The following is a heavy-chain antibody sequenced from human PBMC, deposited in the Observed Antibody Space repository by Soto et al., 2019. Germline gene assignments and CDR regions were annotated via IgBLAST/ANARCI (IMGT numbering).Heavy chain of an antibody. CDR1: GGTFSSYA. J-gene: IGHJ6*02. Sequence: ASVKVSCKASGGTFSSYAISWVRQAPGQGLEWMGGIISIFGTANYAQKFQGRVTITADESTSTAYMELSSLRSEDTAVYYCARDGAAAGTGYGMDVWGQGTTVTVS. CDR2: IISIFGTA. D-gene: IGHD6-13*01. V-gene: IGHV1-69*13. CDR3: ARDGAAAGTGYGMDV.